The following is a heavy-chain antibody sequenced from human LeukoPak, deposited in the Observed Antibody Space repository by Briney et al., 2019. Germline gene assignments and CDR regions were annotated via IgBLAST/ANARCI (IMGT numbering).Heavy chain of an antibody. D-gene: IGHD3-22*01. V-gene: IGHV4-30-4*01. Sequence: SQTLSLTCTVSGGSISSGDYYWSWIRQPPGKGLEWIGYIYYSGSTYYNPSLKSRVTISVDTSKNQFSLKLSSVTAADTAVYYCARGPLTMIVAPPDYWGQGTLVTVSS. CDR2: IYYSGST. CDR3: ARGPLTMIVAPPDY. J-gene: IGHJ4*02. CDR1: GGSISSGDYY.